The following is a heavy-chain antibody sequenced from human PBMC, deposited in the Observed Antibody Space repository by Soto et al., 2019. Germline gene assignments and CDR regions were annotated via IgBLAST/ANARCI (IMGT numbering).Heavy chain of an antibody. CDR3: AKTRGAMIYAISVYGMDV. J-gene: IGHJ6*02. D-gene: IGHD2-8*01. CDR1: GITISNYP. CDR2: ISGSADST. V-gene: IGHV3-23*01. Sequence: EVQLLESGGGLVQPGGSLRLSCAASGITISNYPMSWVRQAPGKGLEWVSIISGSADSTFYADSVKGRFTISRDNSKSTLYLQINSLRAEDTAVYYCAKTRGAMIYAISVYGMDVWGQGTTVTVSS.